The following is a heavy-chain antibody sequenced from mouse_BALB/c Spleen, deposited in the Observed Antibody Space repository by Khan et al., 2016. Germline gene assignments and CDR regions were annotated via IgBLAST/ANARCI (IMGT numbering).Heavy chain of an antibody. CDR3: NALGYFDY. CDR2: IDPENGDT. J-gene: IGHJ2*01. V-gene: IGHV14-4*02. D-gene: IGHD4-1*01. CDR1: GFNIKDYY. Sequence: VRLQQSGAELVRSGASVKLSCTASGFNIKDYYMHWVKQRPEQGLEWIGWIDPENGDTEYAPKFQGKATMTADTSSNTAYLQLSSLTSEDTAVYYCNALGYFDYWGQGTTLTVSS.